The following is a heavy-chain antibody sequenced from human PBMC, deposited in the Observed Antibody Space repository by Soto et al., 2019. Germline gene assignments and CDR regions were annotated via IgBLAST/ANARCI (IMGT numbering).Heavy chain of an antibody. CDR1: GFTFSNYA. CDR3: AKDTGWFGV. V-gene: IGHV3-23*01. J-gene: IGHJ4*02. D-gene: IGHD3-10*01. CDR2: ISGSGGGT. Sequence: EVKLLESGGGLVQPGGSLRLSCAASGFTFSNYAMSWVRQAPGKGLEWVSAISGSGGGTYYADSVKGRFTISRDNSKNTLYLQMNSLTAEDTAVYYCAKDTGWFGVWGQGTLVIVSS.